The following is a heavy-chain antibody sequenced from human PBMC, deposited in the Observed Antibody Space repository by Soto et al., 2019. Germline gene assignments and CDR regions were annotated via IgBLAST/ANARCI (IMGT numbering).Heavy chain of an antibody. J-gene: IGHJ4*02. CDR1: GYTFTGHY. CDR2: INPNSGDI. CDR3: ARGYTYGSFDN. D-gene: IGHD5-18*01. Sequence: ASVKVSCKTSGYTFTGHYIHWVRQAPGQGLEWVGWINPNSGDINYAEKFQGRVTMTRDTSISTAYMELSRLRSDDTAVYYCARGYTYGSFDNWAQGTLVTVSS. V-gene: IGHV1-2*02.